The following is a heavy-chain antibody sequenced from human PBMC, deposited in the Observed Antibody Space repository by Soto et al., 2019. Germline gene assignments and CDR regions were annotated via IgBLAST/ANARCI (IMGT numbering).Heavy chain of an antibody. CDR3: APFGEPFHSNGMDV. Sequence: QVQLQQWGAGLLKPSGTLSLTCAVYGGSFSGYYWSWIRQPPGKGLEWIGEINHSGSTNYNPSLKSRVTISVDTSKNQFSLKLSSVTAADTAVYYCAPFGEPFHSNGMDVWGQGTTVTVSS. J-gene: IGHJ6*02. CDR1: GGSFSGYY. D-gene: IGHD3-10*01. CDR2: INHSGST. V-gene: IGHV4-34*01.